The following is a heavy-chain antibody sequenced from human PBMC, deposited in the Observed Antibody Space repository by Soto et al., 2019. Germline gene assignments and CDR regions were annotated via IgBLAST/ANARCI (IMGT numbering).Heavy chain of an antibody. CDR1: GRDCRDRNYS. CDR2: IYYSGST. CDR3: GRQPGHCGSTTCFGYYSVDV. V-gene: IGHV4-39*01. J-gene: IGHJ6*02. Sequence: SKTLSATCSVSGRDCRDRNYSWGGIRQPSEKGLEWIGTIYYSGSTHYNPALEGRVAISADTPNNQLSLRLSSVTAADTAVYYCGRQPGHCGSTTCFGYYSVDVWGEGTKVT. D-gene: IGHD2-2*01.